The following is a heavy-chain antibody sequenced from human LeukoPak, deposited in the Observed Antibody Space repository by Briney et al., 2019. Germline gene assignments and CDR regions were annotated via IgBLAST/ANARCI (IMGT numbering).Heavy chain of an antibody. D-gene: IGHD3-9*01. CDR1: GGSISSGTYY. CDR2: IYHSGST. CDR3: ARVRTYYDILTGYYDRAGYFDY. V-gene: IGHV4-39*07. Sequence: SQTLSLTCAVSGGSISSGTYYWTWIRQPPGKGLEWIGSIYHSGSTYYNPSLKSRVTISVDTSKNQFSLKLSSVTAADTAVYYCARVRTYYDILTGYYDRAGYFDYWGQGTLVTVSS. J-gene: IGHJ4*02.